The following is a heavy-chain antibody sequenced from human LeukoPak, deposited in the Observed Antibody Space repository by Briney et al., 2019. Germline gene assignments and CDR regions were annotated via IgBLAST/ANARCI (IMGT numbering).Heavy chain of an antibody. CDR1: GFTFSSYG. V-gene: IGHV3-30*18. J-gene: IGHJ4*02. Sequence: GGSLRLSCAASGFTFSSYGMRWVRQAPGKGLEWVAVISYDGSNKYYADSVKGRFTISRDNSKNTLYLQMNSLRAEDTAVYYCAKGAHYDSSGYPEYYFDYWGQGTLVTVSS. CDR2: ISYDGSNK. D-gene: IGHD3-22*01. CDR3: AKGAHYDSSGYPEYYFDY.